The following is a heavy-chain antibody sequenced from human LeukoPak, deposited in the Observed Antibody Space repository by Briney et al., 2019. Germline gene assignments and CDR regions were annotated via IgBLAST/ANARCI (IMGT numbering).Heavy chain of an antibody. Sequence: SQTLSLTCTVSGGSISSGSYYWSWIRQPPGKGLEWIGYIYYSGSTNYNPSLKSRVTISVDTSKNQFSLKLSSVTAADTAVYYCARDVGGTLGYDFWSGYYTPAFDIWGQGTMVTVSS. J-gene: IGHJ3*02. CDR1: GGSISSGSYY. D-gene: IGHD3-3*01. CDR2: IYYSGST. V-gene: IGHV4-61*01. CDR3: ARDVGGTLGYDFWSGYYTPAFDI.